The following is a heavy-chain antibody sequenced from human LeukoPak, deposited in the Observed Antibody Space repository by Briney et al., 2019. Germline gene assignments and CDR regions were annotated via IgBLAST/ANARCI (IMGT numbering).Heavy chain of an antibody. J-gene: IGHJ4*02. Sequence: GGSLRLSCAASEFIFSGYWMNWVRQAPGKGLEWVANIRQDGSEKQYVDSVRGRSTISRDNAKNSLYLQMNSLRVEDTAVYYCARDGFVGAADYWGQGTLVTVSS. CDR1: EFIFSGYW. D-gene: IGHD6-13*01. CDR3: ARDGFVGAADY. V-gene: IGHV3-7*01. CDR2: IRQDGSEK.